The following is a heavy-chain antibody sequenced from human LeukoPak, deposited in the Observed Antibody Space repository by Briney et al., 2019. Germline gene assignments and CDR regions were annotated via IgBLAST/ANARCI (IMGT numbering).Heavy chain of an antibody. V-gene: IGHV1-2*06. CDR2: INPNSGDT. Sequence: ASVEVSCKASGYTFTGYRIHWVRQAPGQGLEWMGRINPNSGDTNYAQNFQGRVTMTRDTSINTAYMELSRLRSDDTAVYYCARDYCSSTSCLFDYWGQGTLVTVSS. D-gene: IGHD2-2*01. CDR3: ARDYCSSTSCLFDY. CDR1: GYTFTGYR. J-gene: IGHJ4*02.